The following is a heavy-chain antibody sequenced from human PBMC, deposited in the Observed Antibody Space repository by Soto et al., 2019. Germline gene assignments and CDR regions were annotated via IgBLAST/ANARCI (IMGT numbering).Heavy chain of an antibody. CDR2: IWYDGSNK. V-gene: IGHV3-33*01. CDR3: ARDREDSSSLSPGGFDY. Sequence: QVQLVESGGGVVQPGRSLRLSCAASGFTFSSYGMHWVRQAPGKGLEWVAVIWYDGSNKYYADSVKGRFTISRDNSKNTLYLQMNSLRAEDTAVYYCARDREDSSSLSPGGFDYWGQGTLVTVSS. D-gene: IGHD6-6*01. J-gene: IGHJ4*02. CDR1: GFTFSSYG.